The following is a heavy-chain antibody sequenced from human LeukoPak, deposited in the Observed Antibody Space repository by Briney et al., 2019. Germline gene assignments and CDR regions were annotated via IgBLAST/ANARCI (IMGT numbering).Heavy chain of an antibody. Sequence: GASVKVSCKASGYTFTGYYMHWVRQAPGQGLEWMGWMNPNSGNAGYAQKFQGRVTMTRNTSIRTAYMELSNLRPEDTAVYYCARDGSGTYWAYYNWFDPWGQGTLVTVSS. CDR2: MNPNSGNA. J-gene: IGHJ5*02. CDR3: ARDGSGTYWAYYNWFDP. V-gene: IGHV1-8*02. D-gene: IGHD3-10*01. CDR1: GYTFTGYY.